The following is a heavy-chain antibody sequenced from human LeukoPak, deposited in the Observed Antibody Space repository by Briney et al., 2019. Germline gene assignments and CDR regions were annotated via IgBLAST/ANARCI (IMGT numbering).Heavy chain of an antibody. CDR2: IIPIFGTA. Sequence: SVKVSCKASGYTFTSYAISWVRQAPGQGLEWMGGIIPIFGTANYAQKFQGRVTITADESTSTAYMELSSLRSEDTAVYYCARDFVPSGAEYFQHWGQGTLVTVSS. D-gene: IGHD3-10*01. V-gene: IGHV1-69*13. CDR3: ARDFVPSGAEYFQH. J-gene: IGHJ1*01. CDR1: GYTFTSYA.